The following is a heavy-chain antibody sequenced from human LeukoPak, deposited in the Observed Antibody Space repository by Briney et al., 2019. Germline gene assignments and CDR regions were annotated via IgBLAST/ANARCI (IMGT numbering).Heavy chain of an antibody. Sequence: PSETLSLTCTVSGGSISSSSYYWGWIRQPPGKGLEWIGSIYYSGSTYYNPSLKSRVTISVDTSKNQFSLKLRSVTAADTAVFYCAIHPIGDYIWGSYRFFAFDIWGQGTMVTVSS. J-gene: IGHJ3*02. CDR2: IYYSGST. D-gene: IGHD3-16*02. CDR3: AIHPIGDYIWGSYRFFAFDI. V-gene: IGHV4-39*01. CDR1: GGSISSSSYY.